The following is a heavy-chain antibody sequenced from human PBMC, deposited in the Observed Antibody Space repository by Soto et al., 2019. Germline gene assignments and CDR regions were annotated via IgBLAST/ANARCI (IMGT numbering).Heavy chain of an antibody. CDR2: IIPIFGTA. J-gene: IGHJ3*02. D-gene: IGHD4-4*01. CDR3: ARNRVRRDAFDI. V-gene: IGHV1-69*12. Sequence: QVQLVQSGAEVKKPGSSVKVSCKASGGTFSSYAISWVRQAPGQGLEWMGGIIPIFGTANYAQKFQGRVTINAXXSTSTAYMELSSLRSDDTAVYYCARNRVRRDAFDIWGQGTMVTVSS. CDR1: GGTFSSYA.